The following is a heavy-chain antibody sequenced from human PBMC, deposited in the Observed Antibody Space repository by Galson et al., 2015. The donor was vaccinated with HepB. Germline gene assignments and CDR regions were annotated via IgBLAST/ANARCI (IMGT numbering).Heavy chain of an antibody. CDR1: GFTFSSYA. V-gene: IGHV3-30*04. Sequence: SLRLSCAASGFTFSSYAMHWVRQAPGKGLEWVAVISYDGSNKYYADSVKGRFTIPRDNSKNTLYLQMNSLRAEDTAVYYCARDRLVRGVITLVFDYWGQGTLVTVSS. CDR3: ARDRLVRGVITLVFDY. CDR2: ISYDGSNK. J-gene: IGHJ4*02. D-gene: IGHD3-10*01.